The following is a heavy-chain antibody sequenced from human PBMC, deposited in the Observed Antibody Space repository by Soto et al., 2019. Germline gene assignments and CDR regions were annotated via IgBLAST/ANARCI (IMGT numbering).Heavy chain of an antibody. D-gene: IGHD3-10*01. Sequence: HLQLQESGPGLVKPSETLSLTCTVSDDSITSGAYYWGSIRQPPGKGLEWIGTIQYRGSTYYNPSLTSRVTMSLDTSKNQYSLRPSSVTAANTPVYFCAGMFWFGVLLFGYWSPGTLVTVSS. CDR3: AGMFWFGVLLFGY. J-gene: IGHJ4*02. CDR1: DDSITSGAYY. V-gene: IGHV4-39*01. CDR2: IQYRGST.